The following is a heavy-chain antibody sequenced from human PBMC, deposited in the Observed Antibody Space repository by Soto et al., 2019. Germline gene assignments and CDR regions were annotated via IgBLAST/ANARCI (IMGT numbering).Heavy chain of an antibody. CDR2: IIPIFGTA. CDR1: GGTFSSYA. J-gene: IGHJ4*02. CDR3: ARGYYDSSGSHDY. Sequence: GASVKVSCKASGGTFSSYAISWVRQAPGQGLEWMGGIIPIFGTANYAQKFQGRVTITADESTSTAYMELSSLRSEDTAVYYCARGYYDSSGSHDYWGQGTLVTVPS. D-gene: IGHD3-22*01. V-gene: IGHV1-69*13.